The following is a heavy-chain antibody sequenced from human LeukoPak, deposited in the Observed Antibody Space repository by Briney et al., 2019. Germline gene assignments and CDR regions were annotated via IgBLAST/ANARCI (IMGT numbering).Heavy chain of an antibody. CDR2: IKQDGSEK. V-gene: IGHV3-7*01. Sequence: GGSLRLSCAASGFTFSSYAMSWVRQAPGKGLEWVANIKQDGSEKYSVDSVKGRFTISRDNAKNSLYLQMNGLRPEDTAVYYCSINGGTYRPHAFDIWGHGTLVIVSS. CDR3: SINGGTYRPHAFDI. CDR1: GFTFSSYA. J-gene: IGHJ3*02. D-gene: IGHD1-26*01.